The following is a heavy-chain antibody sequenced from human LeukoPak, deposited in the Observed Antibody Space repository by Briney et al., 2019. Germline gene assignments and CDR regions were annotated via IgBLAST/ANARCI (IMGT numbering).Heavy chain of an antibody. Sequence: GGSLRLSCAASGFTFSSYSMNWVRQAPGKGLEWVSYISSSSSTIYYADSVKGRFTISRDNSKNTLYLQMNSLRAEDTAVYYCAKGDKMSTWRRTYNLLDPWGQGTLVTVSS. CDR2: ISSSSSTI. D-gene: IGHD5-24*01. V-gene: IGHV3-48*01. J-gene: IGHJ5*02. CDR3: AKGDKMSTWRRTYNLLDP. CDR1: GFTFSSYS.